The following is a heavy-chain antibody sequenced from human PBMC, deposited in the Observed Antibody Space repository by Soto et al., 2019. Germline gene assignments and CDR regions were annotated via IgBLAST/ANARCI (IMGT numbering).Heavy chain of an antibody. D-gene: IGHD6-19*01. J-gene: IGHJ4*02. Sequence: EVQLVESGGGLVQPGGSLRLSCAASGFTVSRNYMSWVRQAPGKGLEWVSVIHSGGSTYYAESVKGRFTISSDDSKNTLYLQMSSLRAEDTAVDYCARESKDSSGWYDYWGQGTLVTVSS. CDR1: GFTVSRNY. CDR3: ARESKDSSGWYDY. V-gene: IGHV3-66*01. CDR2: IHSGGST.